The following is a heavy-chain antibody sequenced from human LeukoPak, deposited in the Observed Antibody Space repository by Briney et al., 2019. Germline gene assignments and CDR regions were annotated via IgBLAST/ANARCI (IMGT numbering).Heavy chain of an antibody. CDR2: ISTTGSSI. Sequence: GGSLRLSCAASGFTFSSYEMNWVRQAPGKGLEWVSYISTTGSSIYYADSVKGRFTISRDNVKNLPYLQMNSLRAEDTAVYYCARVQRGIAVALDYWGQGTLATVSS. J-gene: IGHJ4*02. D-gene: IGHD6-19*01. CDR3: ARVQRGIAVALDY. V-gene: IGHV3-48*03. CDR1: GFTFSSYE.